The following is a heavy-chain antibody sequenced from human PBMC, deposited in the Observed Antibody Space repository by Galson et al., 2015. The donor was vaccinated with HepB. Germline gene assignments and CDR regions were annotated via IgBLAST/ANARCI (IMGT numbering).Heavy chain of an antibody. CDR3: TRLLTPNPDALDI. Sequence: SLRLSCAASGFTFSDSPIHWVRQFSGKGLEWVGRIKAKRDNYATEYGASVKGRFTISRDDSNNMAYLQMKNLKTEDTALYFCTRLLTPNPDALDIWGQGTMVTASS. J-gene: IGHJ3*02. CDR1: GFTFSDSP. V-gene: IGHV3-73*01. D-gene: IGHD1-26*01. CDR2: IKAKRDNYAT.